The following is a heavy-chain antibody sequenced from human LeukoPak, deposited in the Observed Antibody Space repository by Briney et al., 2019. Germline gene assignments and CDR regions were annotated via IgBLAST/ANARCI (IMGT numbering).Heavy chain of an antibody. D-gene: IGHD2-21*01. CDR2: ISYDGSNK. CDR1: GFTFSSYA. V-gene: IGHV3-30-3*01. CDR3: ARGGYCGGDCYSYYFDY. Sequence: GGSLRLSCAASGFTFSSYAMHWVRQAPGKGLEWVAVISYDGSNKYYADSVKGRFTISRDNSKNTLYLQMNSLRAEDTAVYYCARGGYCGGDCYSYYFDYWGQGTLVTVSS. J-gene: IGHJ4*02.